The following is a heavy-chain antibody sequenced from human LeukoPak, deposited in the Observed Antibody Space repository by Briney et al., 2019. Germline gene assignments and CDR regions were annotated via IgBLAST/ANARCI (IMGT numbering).Heavy chain of an antibody. CDR2: INPNSGGT. D-gene: IGHD4-17*01. CDR3: ARDYGSYYFDY. Sequence: ASVNVSCKASGYTFTGYYMHWVRQAPGQGLEWMGWINPNSGGTNYAQKFQGWVTMTRDTSISTAYMELSRLRSDDTAVYYCARDYGSYYFDYWGQGTLVTVSS. J-gene: IGHJ4*02. CDR1: GYTFTGYY. V-gene: IGHV1-2*04.